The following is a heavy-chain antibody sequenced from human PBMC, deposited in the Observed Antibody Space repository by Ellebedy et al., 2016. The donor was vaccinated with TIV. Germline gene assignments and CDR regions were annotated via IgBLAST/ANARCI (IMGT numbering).Heavy chain of an antibody. Sequence: SETLSLXXTVSGGSISSYYWSWIRQPPGKGLEWIGYIYYSGSTNYNPSLKSRVTISVDTSKNQFSLKLSSVTAADTAVYYCARHGGSGSPWGQGTLVTVSS. J-gene: IGHJ4*02. CDR2: IYYSGST. D-gene: IGHD3-10*01. CDR3: ARHGGSGSP. V-gene: IGHV4-59*08. CDR1: GGSISSYY.